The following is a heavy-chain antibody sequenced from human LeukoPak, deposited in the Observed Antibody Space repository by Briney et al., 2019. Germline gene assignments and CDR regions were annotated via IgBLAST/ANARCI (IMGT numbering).Heavy chain of an antibody. D-gene: IGHD5-24*01. V-gene: IGHV4-34*01. CDR3: ARHKGYNEFFEY. Sequence: PSETLSLTCAVYGGSFSGYYWSWIRQPPGKGLEWIGEINHTGSTNYNPSLKSRVTISVDTSKNQFSLKLSSVTAADTAVYYCARHKGYNEFFEYWGQGTLVTVSS. CDR2: INHTGST. CDR1: GGSFSGYY. J-gene: IGHJ4*02.